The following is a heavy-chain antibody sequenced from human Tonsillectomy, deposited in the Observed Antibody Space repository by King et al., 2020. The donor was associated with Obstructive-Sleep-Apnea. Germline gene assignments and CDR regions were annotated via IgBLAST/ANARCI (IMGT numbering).Heavy chain of an antibody. CDR3: STYRGPHYSNGWYYFDF. Sequence: DVQLVESGGGLVQPGGSLRLSCAASGFTFSNYWMSWVRQAPGKGLEWVANIKEDGSEKYYVDSVKGRFTITRDNAKNSRYLQQNSLRAEDTAVYYCSTYRGPHYSNGWYYFDFWGQGTLVTVSS. J-gene: IGHJ4*02. V-gene: IGHV3-7*03. CDR2: IKEDGSEK. CDR1: GFTFSNYW. D-gene: IGHD6-19*01.